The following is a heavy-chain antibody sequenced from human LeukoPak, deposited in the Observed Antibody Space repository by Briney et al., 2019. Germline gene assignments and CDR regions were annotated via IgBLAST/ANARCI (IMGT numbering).Heavy chain of an antibody. Sequence: GASVKVSCKASGYTFPSYFMHWVRQAPGQGLEWMGIINPTGGSTTYAQKFQGRVTMTRDTSTSTVYMELSSLRSEDTAVYYCGIIAAADYFDYWGQGTLVTVSS. CDR3: GIIAAADYFDY. CDR1: GYTFPSYF. CDR2: INPTGGST. J-gene: IGHJ4*02. V-gene: IGHV1-46*01. D-gene: IGHD6-13*01.